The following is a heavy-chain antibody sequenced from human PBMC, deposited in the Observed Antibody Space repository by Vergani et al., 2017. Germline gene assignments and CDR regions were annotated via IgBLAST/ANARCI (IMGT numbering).Heavy chain of an antibody. CDR2: IWYDGSNK. CDR1: GFTFSSYG. CDR3: ARVAAAVPFDY. Sequence: QVQLVESGGGVVQPGRSLRLSCAASGFTFSSYGMHWVRQAPGKGLEWVAVIWYDGSNKYYADSVKGRFTISRDNSKNTLYLQMNSLRAEDTAVYYCARVAAAVPFDYWGQGTLVTVSS. J-gene: IGHJ4*02. D-gene: IGHD6-13*01. V-gene: IGHV3-33*01.